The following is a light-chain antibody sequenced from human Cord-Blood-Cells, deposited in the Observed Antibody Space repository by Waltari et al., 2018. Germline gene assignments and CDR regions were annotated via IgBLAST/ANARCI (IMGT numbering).Light chain of an antibody. V-gene: IGKV1-39*01. CDR2: AAS. Sequence: DIQMTQSPSSLPASVGARVTITCRASQRISSYLNWYQQKPGKAPKLLIYAASSLQSGLPSRFSVSGSETDSTLTISSLQPEDFATYYCQQSYSTHLTFGGGTNVEIK. J-gene: IGKJ4*01. CDR3: QQSYSTHLT. CDR1: QRISSY.